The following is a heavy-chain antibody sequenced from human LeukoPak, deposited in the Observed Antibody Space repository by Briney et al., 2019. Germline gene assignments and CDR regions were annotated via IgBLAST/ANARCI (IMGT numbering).Heavy chain of an antibody. CDR3: ARGCSSTSCYAFYGMDV. V-gene: IGHV3-53*01. Sequence: GGSLRLSCAASGFTVSSNHMSWVRQAPGKGLEWVSVIYSGGSTDYADSVKGRFTISRDNSKNTLYLQMNSLRAEDTAVYHCARGCSSTSCYAFYGMDVWGKGTTVTVSS. CDR2: IYSGGST. D-gene: IGHD2-2*01. CDR1: GFTVSSNH. J-gene: IGHJ6*04.